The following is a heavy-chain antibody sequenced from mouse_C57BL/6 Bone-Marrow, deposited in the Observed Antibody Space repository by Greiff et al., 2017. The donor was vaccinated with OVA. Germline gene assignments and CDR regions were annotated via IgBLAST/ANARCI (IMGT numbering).Heavy chain of an antibody. CDR3: ARRGRSSYAMDY. CDR2: INYDGSST. J-gene: IGHJ4*01. D-gene: IGHD1-3*01. V-gene: IGHV5-16*01. CDR1: GFTFSDYY. Sequence: EVQRVESEAGLVQPGSSMKLSCTASGFTFSDYYMAWVRQVPGKGLEWVANINYDGSSTYYLDPLKSRFIISRDKTKNILYLQISSLKSEDTATYCCARRGRSSYAMDYWGQGTSVTVSS.